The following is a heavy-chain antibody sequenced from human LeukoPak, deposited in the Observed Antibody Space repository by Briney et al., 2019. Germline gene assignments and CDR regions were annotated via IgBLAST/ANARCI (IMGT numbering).Heavy chain of an antibody. CDR2: INHSGST. J-gene: IGHJ4*02. V-gene: IGHV4-39*07. Sequence: SDTLSLTCTVSGASMSSGSYYWRWIRQPPGKGLEWIGEINHSGSTNYNPSLKSRVTISVDTSKNQFSLKLSSVTAADTAVYYCARWEGGSYYDFDYWGQGALVTVSS. D-gene: IGHD1-26*01. CDR1: GASMSSGSYY. CDR3: ARWEGGSYYDFDY.